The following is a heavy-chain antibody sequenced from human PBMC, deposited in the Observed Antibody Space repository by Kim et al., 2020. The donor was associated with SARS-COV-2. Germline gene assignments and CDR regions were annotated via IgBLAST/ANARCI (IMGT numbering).Heavy chain of an antibody. CDR3: ARCDISSSWYYFDY. CDR1: GGSISSSNW. Sequence: SETLSLTCAVSGGSISSSNWWCWVRQPPGKELEWIGEIYHSGSTNYNPSLKSRVTISVDKSKNQFSLKLSSVTAADTAVYYCARCDISSSWYYFDYWGQGTLVTVSS. J-gene: IGHJ4*02. CDR2: IYHSGST. D-gene: IGHD6-13*01. V-gene: IGHV4-4*02.